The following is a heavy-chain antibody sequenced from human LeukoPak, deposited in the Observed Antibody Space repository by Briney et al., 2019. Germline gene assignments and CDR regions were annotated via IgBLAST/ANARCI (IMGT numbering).Heavy chain of an antibody. Sequence: GASVKVSCKASGYTFTSYDINWVRQATGQGLEWMGWMNPNSGNTGYAQKFQGRVTMTRNTSISTACMELSSLRSEDTAVYYCARGLEMAKILPNYYFDYWGQGTLVTVSS. CDR1: GYTFTSYD. V-gene: IGHV1-8*01. CDR2: MNPNSGNT. CDR3: ARGLEMAKILPNYYFDY. J-gene: IGHJ4*02. D-gene: IGHD5-24*01.